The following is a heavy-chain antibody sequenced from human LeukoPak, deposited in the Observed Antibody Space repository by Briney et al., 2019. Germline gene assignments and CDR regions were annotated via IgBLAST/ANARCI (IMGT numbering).Heavy chain of an antibody. Sequence: GASVKVSCKVSGYTLTELSMHWVRQAPGKGLEWMGGFDPEDGETIYAQKFQGRVTMTEDTSTDTAYMELSSLRSEDTAVYYCATDAVQLWFDAFDIWGQGTMVTVSS. J-gene: IGHJ3*02. V-gene: IGHV1-24*01. CDR1: GYTLTELS. CDR2: FDPEDGET. D-gene: IGHD5-18*01. CDR3: ATDAVQLWFDAFDI.